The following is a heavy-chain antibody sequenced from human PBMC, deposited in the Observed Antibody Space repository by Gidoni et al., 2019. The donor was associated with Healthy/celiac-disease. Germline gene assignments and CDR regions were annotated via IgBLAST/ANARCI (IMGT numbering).Heavy chain of an antibody. J-gene: IGHJ6*02. D-gene: IGHD2-2*01. Sequence: QVQLVESGGGGVQPGRALRLSCAASGFPVSSYGMHWVRQAPGKGLEWVAVMSYYGSNKYYADSEKRRFTISRDNSKNTLYLQMNRLRAEDTAVYYCAKDLNPLGYCSSTSCSNSYYYYYGMDVWGQGTTVTVSS. CDR2: MSYYGSNK. V-gene: IGHV3-30*18. CDR1: GFPVSSYG. CDR3: AKDLNPLGYCSSTSCSNSYYYYYGMDV.